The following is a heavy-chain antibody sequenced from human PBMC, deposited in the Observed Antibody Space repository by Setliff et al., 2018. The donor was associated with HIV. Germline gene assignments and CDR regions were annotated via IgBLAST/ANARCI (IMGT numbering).Heavy chain of an antibody. J-gene: IGHJ4*02. CDR2: ISISGDT. D-gene: IGHD4-4*01. Sequence: SETLSLTCTVSGGSVTSYYWSWIRQPAGKRLEWIGRISISGDTNYNPSLKSRATMSQDTSKNQFSLKLNSVTAADTAMYYCARDPTTGVDYWGQGTLVTVSS. CDR3: ARDPTTGVDY. V-gene: IGHV4-4*07. CDR1: GGSVTSYY.